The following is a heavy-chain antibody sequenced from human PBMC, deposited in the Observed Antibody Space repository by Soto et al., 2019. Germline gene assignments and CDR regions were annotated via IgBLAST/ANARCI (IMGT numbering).Heavy chain of an antibody. V-gene: IGHV3-23*01. J-gene: IGHJ4*02. CDR2: ISAASDAI. CDR3: VNDYPGAPIDY. CDR1: GFTFGSYA. D-gene: IGHD7-27*01. Sequence: EVQLFESGGGLVQPGGSLRLSCAASGFTFGSYAMSWFRQAPGKGPEWVSCISAASDAIYQADFVKGRFTISRDYSKNTVYLQMNDLRAEDTAVYYCVNDYPGAPIDYWGQGVLVTVSS.